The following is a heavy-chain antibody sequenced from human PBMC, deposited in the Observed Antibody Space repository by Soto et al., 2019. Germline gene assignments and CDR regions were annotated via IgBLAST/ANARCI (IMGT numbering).Heavy chain of an antibody. D-gene: IGHD3-10*01. J-gene: IGHJ4*02. Sequence: LTLTCAVYGGSFSGYYWSWIRQPPGKGLEWIGEINHSGSTNYNPSLKSRVTISVDTSKNQFSLKLSSVTAADTAVYYCARGWLTMVRVQPLDYWGQGTLVTVSS. CDR1: GGSFSGYY. V-gene: IGHV4-34*01. CDR3: ARGWLTMVRVQPLDY. CDR2: INHSGST.